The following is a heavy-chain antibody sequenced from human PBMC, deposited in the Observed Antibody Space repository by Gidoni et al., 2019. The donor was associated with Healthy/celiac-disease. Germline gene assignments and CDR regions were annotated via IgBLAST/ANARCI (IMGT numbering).Heavy chain of an antibody. CDR2: IIPILGTA. V-gene: IGHV1-69*01. Sequence: QVQLVQSGAEVKKPGSSVKVSCKASGGTFSSSAISWVRQSPGQGLEWLGGIIPILGTANYAQKFQGRVTITADESTSTAYMELSSLRSEDTAVYYCARDLVGYSSSSWEGYYYYGMDVWGQGTTVTVSS. CDR1: GGTFSSSA. D-gene: IGHD6-6*01. J-gene: IGHJ6*02. CDR3: ARDLVGYSSSSWEGYYYYGMDV.